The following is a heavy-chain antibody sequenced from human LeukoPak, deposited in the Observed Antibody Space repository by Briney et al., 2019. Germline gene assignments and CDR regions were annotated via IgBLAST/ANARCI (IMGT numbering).Heavy chain of an antibody. J-gene: IGHJ4*02. CDR2: ISSSSSYI. V-gene: IGHV3-11*06. D-gene: IGHD2-15*01. CDR1: GFTFSDYY. CDR3: ARGYCSGGSCDDLSTH. Sequence: GGSLRLSCAASGFTFSDYYMSWIRQAPGKGLEWVSSISSSSSYIYYADSVKGRFTISRDNAKNSLYLQMNSLRAEDTAVYYYARGYCSGGSCDDLSTHWGQGTLVTVSS.